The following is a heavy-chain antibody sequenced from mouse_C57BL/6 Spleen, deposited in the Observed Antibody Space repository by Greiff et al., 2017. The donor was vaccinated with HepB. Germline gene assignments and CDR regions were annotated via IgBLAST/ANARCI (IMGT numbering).Heavy chain of an antibody. D-gene: IGHD1-1*01. Sequence: EVKVVESGGDLVKPGGSLKLSCAASGFTFSSYGMSWVRQTPDKRLEWVATISSGGSYTYYPDSVKGRFTISRDNAKNTLYLQMSSLKSEDTAMYYCARPFITTVNWYFDVWGTRTTVTVSS. V-gene: IGHV5-6*01. CDR1: GFTFSSYG. J-gene: IGHJ1*03. CDR3: ARPFITTVNWYFDV. CDR2: ISSGGSYT.